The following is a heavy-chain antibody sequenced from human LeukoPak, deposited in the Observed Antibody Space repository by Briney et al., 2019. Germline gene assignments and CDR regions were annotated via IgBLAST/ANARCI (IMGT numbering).Heavy chain of an antibody. D-gene: IGHD2-2*02. CDR3: AKEIVVPAAISHYYYYGVDV. CDR2: ISYDGSNN. Sequence: PGGSLRLSCAASGFTFSSYGMPWVRQAPGKGLEWVVVISYDGSNNFYADSVKGRFTISRDNSKNTLYLQMNSMRADDTAVYYCAKEIVVPAAISHYYYYGVDVWGQGTTVTVSS. J-gene: IGHJ6*02. CDR1: GFTFSSYG. V-gene: IGHV3-30*18.